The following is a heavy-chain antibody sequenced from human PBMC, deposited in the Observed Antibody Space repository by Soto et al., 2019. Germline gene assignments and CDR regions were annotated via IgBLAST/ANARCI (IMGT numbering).Heavy chain of an antibody. D-gene: IGHD3-10*01. J-gene: IGHJ4*02. CDR3: TRGAYYGSGPYPAYYFDS. CDR1: GYTLTDYY. Sequence: QVQLVQSGAEVKKPGASVKVSCKASGYTLTDYYIHWVRQAPGQGLEWMGWINPNSGGTNFAQKFRGWVTMTRDTSISTAYMELTSLKSDDPAVYYCTRGAYYGSGPYPAYYFDSWGQGTLVTVSS. V-gene: IGHV1-2*04. CDR2: INPNSGGT.